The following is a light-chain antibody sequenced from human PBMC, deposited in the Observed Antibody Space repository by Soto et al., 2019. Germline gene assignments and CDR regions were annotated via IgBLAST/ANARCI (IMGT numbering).Light chain of an antibody. CDR3: QLYGISPH. J-gene: IGKJ5*01. V-gene: IGKV3-20*01. CDR1: QSISTST. Sequence: EIVLSQSPGTLSLSPGERATLACRASQSISTSTLAWYQQKPGQAPRLLIYGTSTRAAGIPDRFSGAGAAADFTLTINRLEPEDFAVYYCQLYGISPHFGQGTRLEIK. CDR2: GTS.